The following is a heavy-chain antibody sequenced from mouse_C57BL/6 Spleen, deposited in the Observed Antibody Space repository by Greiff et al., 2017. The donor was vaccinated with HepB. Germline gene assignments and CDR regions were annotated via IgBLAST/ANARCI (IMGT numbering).Heavy chain of an antibody. D-gene: IGHD1-1*01. J-gene: IGHJ2*01. Sequence: QVQLQQPGAELVMPGASVKLSCKASGYTFTSYWMHWVKQRPGQGLEWIGEIDPSDSYTNYNQKFKGKSTLTVDKSSSTAYMQLSSLTSEDSAVYYCARWNGSSYFDYWGQGTTLTVSS. V-gene: IGHV1-69*01. CDR3: ARWNGSSYFDY. CDR1: GYTFTSYW. CDR2: IDPSDSYT.